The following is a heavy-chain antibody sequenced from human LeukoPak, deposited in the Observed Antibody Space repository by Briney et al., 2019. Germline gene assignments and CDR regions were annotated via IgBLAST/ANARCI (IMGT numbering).Heavy chain of an antibody. J-gene: IGHJ6*03. Sequence: PGGSLRLSCAASGFTFSDYYMSWVRQAPGKGLEWVSVIYSGGTTYYADSVKGRFTISRDNSKNTVYLQMNSLRAEDTAVYYCARAQYYYYMDVWGKGTTVTISS. CDR2: IYSGGTT. CDR3: ARAQYYYYMDV. V-gene: IGHV3-66*01. CDR1: GFTFSDYY.